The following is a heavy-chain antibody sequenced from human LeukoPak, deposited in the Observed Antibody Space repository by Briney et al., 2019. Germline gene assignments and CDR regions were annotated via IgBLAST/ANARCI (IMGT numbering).Heavy chain of an antibody. D-gene: IGHD4-17*01. Sequence: TTSETLSLTCTVSGDSIHRFNYYWSWIRQPPGKGLEWIGSVYYSGSTYYNPSLKSRVTISVDTSKNQFSLKVTSVTAADTAVYYCARRSDDYGDYIWHYGYFDLWGRGTLVTVSS. CDR2: VYYSGST. CDR3: ARRSDDYGDYIWHYGYFDL. V-gene: IGHV4-39*01. J-gene: IGHJ2*01. CDR1: GDSIHRFNYY.